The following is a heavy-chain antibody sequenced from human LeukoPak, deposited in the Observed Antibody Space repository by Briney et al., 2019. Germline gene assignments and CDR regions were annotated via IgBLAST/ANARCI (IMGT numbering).Heavy chain of an antibody. J-gene: IGHJ3*02. CDR2: ISAYNGNT. D-gene: IGHD1-7*01. CDR3: ARGGSFETGTPLFDI. V-gene: IGHV1-18*01. CDR1: GYTFTSYG. Sequence: GASVKVSCKASGYTFTSYGISWVRQAPGQGLEWMGWISAYNGNTNYAQKLQGRVTMTTDTSTSTAYMELRGLRSDDTAVYYCARGGSFETGTPLFDIWGQGTMVTVSS.